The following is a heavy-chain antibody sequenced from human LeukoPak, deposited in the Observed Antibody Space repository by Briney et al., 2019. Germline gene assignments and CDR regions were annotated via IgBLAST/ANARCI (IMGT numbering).Heavy chain of an antibody. D-gene: IGHD5-12*01. V-gene: IGHV1-3*02. Sequence: ASVKVSCKASGYTFTSYAMHWVRQAPGQRLEWMGWSNAGNGNTKYSQEFQGRVTITRDTSASTAYMELSGLRSEDMAVYYCARGGYSGYDGLDYWGQGTLVTVSS. CDR3: ARGGYSGYDGLDY. CDR1: GYTFTSYA. CDR2: SNAGNGNT. J-gene: IGHJ4*02.